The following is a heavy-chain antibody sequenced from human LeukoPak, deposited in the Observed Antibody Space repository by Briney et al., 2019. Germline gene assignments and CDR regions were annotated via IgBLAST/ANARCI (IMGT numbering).Heavy chain of an antibody. Sequence: SETLSLTCAVYGGSFSGYYWSWIRQPPGKGLEWIGEINHSGSTNYNPSLKSRVTISVDTSKNQFSLKLSSVTAADTAVYYCARGLKAITMIVVTRFDPWGQGTLVTVSS. J-gene: IGHJ5*02. CDR1: GGSFSGYY. D-gene: IGHD3-22*01. CDR3: ARGLKAITMIVVTRFDP. CDR2: INHSGST. V-gene: IGHV4-34*01.